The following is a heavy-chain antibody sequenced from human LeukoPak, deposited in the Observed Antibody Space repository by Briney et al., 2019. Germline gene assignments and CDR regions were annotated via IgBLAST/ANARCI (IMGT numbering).Heavy chain of an antibody. V-gene: IGHV3-20*04. D-gene: IGHD3-22*01. CDR1: GFTFDDYG. CDR3: ARVDYSDSSGFFDY. J-gene: IGHJ4*02. Sequence: GGSLRLSCAASGFTFDDYGMSWVRQAPGKGREWVSGINWNGGSTGYADSVKGRFTISRDNAKNSLYLQMNSLRAEDTALYYCARVDYSDSSGFFDYWGQGTLVSVSS. CDR2: INWNGGST.